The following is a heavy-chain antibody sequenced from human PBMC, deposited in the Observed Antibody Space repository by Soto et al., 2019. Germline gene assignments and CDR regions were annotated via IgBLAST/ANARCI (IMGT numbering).Heavy chain of an antibody. CDR2: ISYDGSNK. V-gene: IGHV3-30*18. Sequence: SCKASGYTFTSNYMHWVRQAPGKGLEWVAVISYDGSNKYYADSVKGRFTISRDNSKNTLYLQMNSLRAEDTAVYYCAKDMVAVVVVAALNYWGQGTLVTVSS. CDR3: AKDMVAVVVVAALNY. CDR1: GYTFTSNY. D-gene: IGHD2-15*01. J-gene: IGHJ4*02.